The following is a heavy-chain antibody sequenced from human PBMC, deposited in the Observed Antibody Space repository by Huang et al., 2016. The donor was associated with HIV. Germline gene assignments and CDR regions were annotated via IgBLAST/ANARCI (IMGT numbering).Heavy chain of an antibody. CDR3: ARMFKYDSGGYWGNDAFDI. V-gene: IGHV4-34*02. D-gene: IGHD3-22*01. Sequence: QVQLQQWGAELLKPSETLSLTCAVSGGSFSGHYWTWIRQPPGRGLDGVGEISGSGSTTYNPALKSRVTISGDTSQSQFSLKLNSVTAADTAIYYCARMFKYDSGGYWGNDAFDIWGQGTMVTVSS. CDR2: ISGSGST. CDR1: GGSFSGHY. J-gene: IGHJ3*02.